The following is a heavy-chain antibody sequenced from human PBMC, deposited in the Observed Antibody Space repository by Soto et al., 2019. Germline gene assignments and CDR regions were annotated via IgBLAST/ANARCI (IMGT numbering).Heavy chain of an antibody. D-gene: IGHD4-17*01. V-gene: IGHV1-3*01. CDR1: GYTFTSYA. Sequence: GASVKVSCKASGYTFTSYAMHWVRQAPGQRLEWMGWINAGNGNTKYSQKFQGRVTITRDTSASTAYLELSSLRSEDTAVYYCATIYGGNSLFSGMDVWGQGTTVTVSS. J-gene: IGHJ6*02. CDR2: INAGNGNT. CDR3: ATIYGGNSLFSGMDV.